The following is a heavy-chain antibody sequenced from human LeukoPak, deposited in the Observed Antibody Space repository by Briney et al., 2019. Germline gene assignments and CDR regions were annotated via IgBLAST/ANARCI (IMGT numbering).Heavy chain of an antibody. CDR2: ISSSSSTI. CDR1: GFTFSSYA. D-gene: IGHD6-25*01. V-gene: IGHV3-48*04. Sequence: PGGSLRLSCAASGFTFSSYAMSWVRQAPGEGLEWVSYISSSSSTIYYADSVKGRFTISRDNAKNSLYLQMDSLRAEDTAVYYCARDKGPAAGDYYYGMDVWGQGTTVTVSS. J-gene: IGHJ6*02. CDR3: ARDKGPAAGDYYYGMDV.